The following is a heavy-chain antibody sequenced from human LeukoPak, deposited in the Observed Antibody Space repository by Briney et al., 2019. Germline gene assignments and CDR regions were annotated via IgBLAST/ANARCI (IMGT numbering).Heavy chain of an antibody. CDR3: ARTLGSGNTRGYLGY. CDR1: GFTFSSYE. CDR2: ISSNGGRI. V-gene: IGHV3-48*03. Sequence: GGSLRRSCAASGFTFSSYEMNWVRQAPGKGLEWVSYISSNGGRIYSADSLKGRVTISRDNAKNSLYLQMNSLRAEDTGVYYCARTLGSGNTRGYLGYWGQGALVTVSS. J-gene: IGHJ4*02. D-gene: IGHD3-10*01.